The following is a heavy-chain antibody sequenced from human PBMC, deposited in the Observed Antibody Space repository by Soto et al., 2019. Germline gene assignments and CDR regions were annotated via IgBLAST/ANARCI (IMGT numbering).Heavy chain of an antibody. V-gene: IGHV1-69*13. Sequence: SVKVSCKASGGTFSSYTISWVRQAPGQGLEWMGGIIPIFGTANYAQKFQGRVTITADESTSTAYMELSSLRSEDTAVYYCARDQLVVVPAAMSNYYYGMDVWGQGTTVTVSS. CDR1: GGTFSSYT. CDR3: ARDQLVVVPAAMSNYYYGMDV. J-gene: IGHJ6*02. D-gene: IGHD2-2*01. CDR2: IIPIFGTA.